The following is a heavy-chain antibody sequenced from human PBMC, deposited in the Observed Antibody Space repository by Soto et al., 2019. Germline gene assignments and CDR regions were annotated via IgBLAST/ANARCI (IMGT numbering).Heavy chain of an antibody. V-gene: IGHV3-23*01. CDR2: ISGSGGST. J-gene: IGHJ1*01. D-gene: IGHD3-16*01. CDR1: GFTFSSYA. CDR3: ARGYDNNRFLYQH. Sequence: GGSLRLSCAASGFTFSSYAMSWVRQAPGKGLEWVSAISGSGGSTYYADSVKGRFTISRDNAKNSVYLQLNSLRDDDTAVYFCARGYDNNRFLYQHWGRGTLVTVSA.